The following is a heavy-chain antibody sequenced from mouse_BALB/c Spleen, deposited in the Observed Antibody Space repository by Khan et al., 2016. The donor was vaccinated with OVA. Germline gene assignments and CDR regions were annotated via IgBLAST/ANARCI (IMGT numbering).Heavy chain of an antibody. V-gene: IGHV3-8*02. Sequence: EVKLLESGPSLVKPSQTLSLTCSVTGDSITSGFWNWIRKFPGNKFEYMGYVTYSGNTYYNPSLKSRISITRDTPKSQYYLQLNSVTTEDTATYFCARSYGSCAMDYWGQGTSVTVSS. CDR2: VTYSGNT. D-gene: IGHD1-1*01. J-gene: IGHJ4*01. CDR3: ARSYGSCAMDY. CDR1: GDSITSGF.